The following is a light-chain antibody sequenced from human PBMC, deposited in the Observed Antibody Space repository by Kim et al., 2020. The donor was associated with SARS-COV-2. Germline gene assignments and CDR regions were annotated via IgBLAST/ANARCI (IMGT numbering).Light chain of an antibody. Sequence: ASEKTVRITCKGDSLRSYYATWYQQKPGQAPILVIYGKNNRPSGIPDRFSGSSSGNTASLTITGTQAGDEADYYCNSRDSNDNVVFGGGTQLTVL. CDR1: SLRSYY. J-gene: IGLJ2*01. V-gene: IGLV3-19*01. CDR2: GKN. CDR3: NSRDSNDNVV.